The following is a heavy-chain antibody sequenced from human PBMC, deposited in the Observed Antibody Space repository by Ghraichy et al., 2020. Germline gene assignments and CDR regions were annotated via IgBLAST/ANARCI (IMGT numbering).Heavy chain of an antibody. CDR1: GGSISSGGYY. J-gene: IGHJ4*02. V-gene: IGHV4-31*03. CDR2: IYYSGST. CDR3: ARVSIQLWSTPVGVDY. D-gene: IGHD5-18*01. Sequence: SETLSLTCTVSGGSISSGGYYWSWIRQHPGKGLEWIGYIYYSGSTYYNPSLKSRVTISVDTSKNQFSLKLSSVTAADTAVYYCARVSIQLWSTPVGVDYWGQGTLVTVSS.